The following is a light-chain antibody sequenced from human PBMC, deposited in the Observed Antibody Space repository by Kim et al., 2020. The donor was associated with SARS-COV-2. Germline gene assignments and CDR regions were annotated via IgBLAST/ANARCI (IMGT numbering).Light chain of an antibody. CDR3: EQSYSTPT. V-gene: IGKV1-39*01. J-gene: IGKJ2*01. Sequence: DIQMTQSPSSLSASVGDRVTITCRASQSISSYLNWYQQKPGKAPKLLIYAASSLQSGVPSRFSGSGSGTEFTLTISSLQPEDFATYHREQSYSTPTLGKGKKLE. CDR2: AAS. CDR1: QSISSY.